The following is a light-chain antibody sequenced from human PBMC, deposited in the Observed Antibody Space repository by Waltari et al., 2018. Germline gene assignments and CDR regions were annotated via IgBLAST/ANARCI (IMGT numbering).Light chain of an antibody. CDR1: NIGSKS. V-gene: IGLV3-21*02. CDR3: QVWDRSSDHWV. J-gene: IGLJ3*02. Sequence: SYVLTQPPSVSLAPGQTARITCGGNNIGSKSVHWYQRQTGQALVVGVYDASDRPSGIRERVSGSNSGNTATLTISRVEAGDEADYYCQVWDRSSDHWVFGGGTKLTVL. CDR2: DAS.